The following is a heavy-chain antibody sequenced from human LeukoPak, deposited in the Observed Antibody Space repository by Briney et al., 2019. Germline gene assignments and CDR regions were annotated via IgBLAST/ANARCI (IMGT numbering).Heavy chain of an antibody. D-gene: IGHD5-18*01. J-gene: IGHJ6*02. CDR1: GFTFSSYS. V-gene: IGHV3-21*01. Sequence: GGSLRLSCAASGFTFSSYSMNWVRQAPGKGLEWVSSTSSSSSYIYYADSVKGRFTISRDNAKNSLYLQMNSLRAEDTAVYYCAREVDTAMVTGYYYGMDVWGQGTTVTVSS. CDR2: TSSSSSYI. CDR3: AREVDTAMVTGYYYGMDV.